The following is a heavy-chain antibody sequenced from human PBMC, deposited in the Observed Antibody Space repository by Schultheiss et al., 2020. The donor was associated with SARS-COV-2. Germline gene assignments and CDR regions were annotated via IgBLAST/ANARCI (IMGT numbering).Heavy chain of an antibody. CDR3: ARGPNYYDSSGNYWYFDL. Sequence: SETLSLTCAVYGGSFSGSYWSWIRQPPGKGLEWIGEINHSGSTNYNPSLKSRVTISVDTSKNQFSLKLSSVTAADTAVYYCARGPNYYDSSGNYWYFDLWGRGTLVTVSS. V-gene: IGHV4-34*01. CDR1: GGSFSGSY. CDR2: INHSGST. D-gene: IGHD3-22*01. J-gene: IGHJ2*01.